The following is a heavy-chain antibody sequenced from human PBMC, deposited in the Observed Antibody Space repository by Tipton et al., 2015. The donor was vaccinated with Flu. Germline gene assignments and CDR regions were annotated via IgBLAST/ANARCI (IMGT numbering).Heavy chain of an antibody. D-gene: IGHD6-19*01. CDR1: GDSIGGPYY. CDR2: IYHSGTT. Sequence: TLSLTCSVSGDSIGGPYYWGWVRRPPGKGLEWIGTIYHSGTTYYNPSLKSRLTISVDTSKNQFSLRLTSVTAADTAVYYCARDRWEYASGFDPWGQGTPVTVSP. CDR3: ARDRWEYASGFDP. J-gene: IGHJ5*02. V-gene: IGHV4-38-2*02.